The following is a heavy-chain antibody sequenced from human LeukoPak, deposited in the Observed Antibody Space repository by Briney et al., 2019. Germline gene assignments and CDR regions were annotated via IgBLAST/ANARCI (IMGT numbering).Heavy chain of an antibody. CDR3: ARDQKAYSSSWFKNPGMDY. D-gene: IGHD6-13*01. Sequence: SVKVSCKASGGTFSSYAISWVRQAPAQGLQWMGGIIPIFGTANYAQKFQGRVTITADESTSTAYMELSSLRSEDTAVYYCARDQKAYSSSWFKNPGMDYWGQGTLVTVSS. CDR1: GGTFSSYA. J-gene: IGHJ4*02. V-gene: IGHV1-69*13. CDR2: IIPIFGTA.